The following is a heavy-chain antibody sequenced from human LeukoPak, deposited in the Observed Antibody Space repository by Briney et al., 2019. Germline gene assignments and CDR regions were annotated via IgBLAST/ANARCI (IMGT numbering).Heavy chain of an antibody. V-gene: IGHV1-8*01. CDR2: MNPNSGNT. J-gene: IGHJ4*02. CDR1: GYTFTSYD. Sequence: ASVKVSCKASGYTFTSYDINWVRQATGQGLEWMGWMNPNSGNTGYAQKFQGRVTMTRNTSISTAYVELSSLRSEDTAVYYCAVVTTVNLQWRDYWGQGTLVTVSS. D-gene: IGHD4-17*01. CDR3: AVVTTVNLQWRDY.